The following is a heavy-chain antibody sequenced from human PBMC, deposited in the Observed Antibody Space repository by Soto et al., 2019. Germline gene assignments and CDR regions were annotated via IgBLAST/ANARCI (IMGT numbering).Heavy chain of an antibody. CDR2: ISYDGSNK. J-gene: IGHJ4*02. V-gene: IGHV3-30*18. Sequence: QVQLVESGGGVVQPGRSLRLSCAASGFTFSSYGMHWVRQAPGKGLEWVAVISYDGSNKYYADSVKGRFTISRDNSKNTLYLQMNSLRAEDTAVYYCAKDQHAYGDYGSFDYWGQGTLVTVSS. D-gene: IGHD4-17*01. CDR1: GFTFSSYG. CDR3: AKDQHAYGDYGSFDY.